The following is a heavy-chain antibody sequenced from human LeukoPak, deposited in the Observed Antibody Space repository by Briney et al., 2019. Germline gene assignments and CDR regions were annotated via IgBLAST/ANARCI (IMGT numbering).Heavy chain of an antibody. V-gene: IGHV1-18*01. CDR2: ISPYNGNT. J-gene: IGHJ3*02. CDR1: GYDFTSVG. D-gene: IGHD5-18*01. Sequence: ASVKVSCKASGYDFTSVGITWVRRAPGQGLEWMGWISPYNGNTGYAQKFQGRVAMTTDTSTTTAYMELRSLRSDDTAVYYCARGYRLTRQPNDAFDIWGQGTMVTVSS. CDR3: ARGYRLTRQPNDAFDI.